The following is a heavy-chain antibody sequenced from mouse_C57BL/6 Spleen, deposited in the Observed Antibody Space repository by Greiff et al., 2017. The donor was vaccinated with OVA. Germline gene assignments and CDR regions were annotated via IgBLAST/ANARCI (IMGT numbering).Heavy chain of an antibody. Sequence: VQLKESGGGLVKPGGSLKLSCAASGFTFSSYTMSWVRQTPEKRLEWVATISGGGGNTYYPDSVKGRFTISRDNAKNTLYLQMSSLRSEDTALYYCARGVLPSYWYFDVWGTGTTVTVSS. J-gene: IGHJ1*03. CDR2: ISGGGGNT. V-gene: IGHV5-9*01. CDR3: ARGVLPSYWYFDV. CDR1: GFTFSSYT. D-gene: IGHD1-1*01.